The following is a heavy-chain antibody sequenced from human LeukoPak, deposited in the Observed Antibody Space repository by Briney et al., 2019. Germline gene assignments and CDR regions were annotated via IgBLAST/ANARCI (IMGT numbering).Heavy chain of an antibody. CDR3: ARQLIAAAAYNWSDP. CDR1: GGSISSSSYY. D-gene: IGHD6-13*01. J-gene: IGHJ5*02. CDR2: IYYTGST. V-gene: IGHV4-39*01. Sequence: SETLSLTCTVSGGSISSSSYYWGWIRQPPGKGLEWIGSIYYTGSTYYNPSLKSRVTMSVDTSKNQFSLKLSSVTAADTAVYYCARQLIAAAAYNWSDPWGQGTLVIVSS.